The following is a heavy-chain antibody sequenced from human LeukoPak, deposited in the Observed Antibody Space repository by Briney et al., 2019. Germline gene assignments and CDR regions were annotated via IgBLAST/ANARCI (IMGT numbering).Heavy chain of an antibody. CDR3: AKTVGGGAFDI. V-gene: IGHV4-34*01. D-gene: IGHD1-26*01. Sequence: SETLSLTCAVYGGSFSGYYWSWIRQPSGKGLEWIGEINHSGSTNYNPSLKSRVTISVDTSKNQFSLKLSSVTAADTAVYYCAKTVGGGAFDIWGQGTMVTVSS. CDR2: INHSGST. J-gene: IGHJ3*02. CDR1: GGSFSGYY.